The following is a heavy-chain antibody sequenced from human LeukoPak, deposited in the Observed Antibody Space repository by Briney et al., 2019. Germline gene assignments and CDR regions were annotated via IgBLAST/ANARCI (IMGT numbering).Heavy chain of an antibody. CDR2: INPNSGGT. J-gene: IGHJ4*02. Sequence: VASVKVSCKASGYTFTGYYMHWVRQAPGQGLEWMGWINPNSGGTNYAQKFQGRVTMTRDTSISTAYMELSRLRSDDTAVYYCARGAFEQLVSGVVNYWGQGTLVTVSS. V-gene: IGHV1-2*02. CDR1: GYTFTGYY. CDR3: ARGAFEQLVSGVVNY. D-gene: IGHD6-6*01.